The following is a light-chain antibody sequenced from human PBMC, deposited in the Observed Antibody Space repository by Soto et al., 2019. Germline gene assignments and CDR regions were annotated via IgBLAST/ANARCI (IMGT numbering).Light chain of an antibody. Sequence: DIQMTQSPSTLSASVGDRVTITCRASQSISTWLAWYQQKPGKAPKLLIYDAASLESGVPSRFSGSGSGTEFTLTTSSLQPDYFATYYCQQYKSYWTFGQGTKVEIK. V-gene: IGKV1-5*01. CDR3: QQYKSYWT. CDR2: DAA. CDR1: QSISTW. J-gene: IGKJ1*01.